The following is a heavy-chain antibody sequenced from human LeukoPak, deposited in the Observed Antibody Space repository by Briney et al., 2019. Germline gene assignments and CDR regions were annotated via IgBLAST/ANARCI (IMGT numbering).Heavy chain of an antibody. Sequence: GRSLRLSCAASGFSFGSYGINWLRQAPGKGLEWVAHVWYDGTKKLYADSVNGRFTVSRDNSRNTVYLQTDSLRAEDTAIYYCEISAGGLLIGGRHSSGWAYYWGQGTLVTVSS. J-gene: IGHJ4*02. CDR3: EISAGGLLIGGRHSSGWAYY. V-gene: IGHV3-33*01. CDR2: VWYDGTKK. D-gene: IGHD6-19*01. CDR1: GFSFGSYG.